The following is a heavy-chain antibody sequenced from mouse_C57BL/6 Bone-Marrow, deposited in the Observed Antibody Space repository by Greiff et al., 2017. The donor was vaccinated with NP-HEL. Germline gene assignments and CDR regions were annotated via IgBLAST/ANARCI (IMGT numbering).Heavy chain of an antibody. V-gene: IGHV1-18*01. J-gene: IGHJ3*01. D-gene: IGHD4-1*01. CDR2: INPNNGGT. CDR1: GYTFTDYN. CDR3: ATGWFAY. Sequence: EVQLQESGPELVKPGASVKIPCKASGYTFTDYNMDWVKQSHGKSLEWIGDINPNNGGTIYNQKFKGKATLTVNKSSSTAYMELRSLTSEDTAVYYCATGWFAYWGQGTLVTVSA.